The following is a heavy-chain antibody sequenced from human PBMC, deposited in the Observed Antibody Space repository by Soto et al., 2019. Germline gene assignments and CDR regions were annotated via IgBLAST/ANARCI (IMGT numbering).Heavy chain of an antibody. CDR2: ISGSGGSI. D-gene: IGHD3-22*01. J-gene: IGHJ6*02. CDR1: GFTFSNYD. CDR3: AKPRMDSRGLGHYYYGMDV. V-gene: IGHV3-23*01. Sequence: LRLSCAASGFTFSNYDMNWVRQAPGKGLEWVSGISGSGGSIYYADSVKGRFTISRDKSKNTVYLQMNSLRAEDTATYSCAKPRMDSRGLGHYYYGMDVGGQGTTVNVSS.